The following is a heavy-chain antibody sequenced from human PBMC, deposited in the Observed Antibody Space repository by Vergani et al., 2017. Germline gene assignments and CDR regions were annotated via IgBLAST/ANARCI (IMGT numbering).Heavy chain of an antibody. D-gene: IGHD1-14*01. CDR1: GFAFSSYA. V-gene: IGHV3-23*01. CDR2: ISGSGGST. J-gene: IGHJ4*02. CDR3: AKVKVSRYYFDY. Sequence: EVQLLESGGGLVQPGGSLRLSCAASGFAFSSYAMSWVRQAPGKGLEWVSAISGSGGSTYYADSVKGRFTISRDNSKNTLYLQMNSLRAEDTAVYYCAKVKVSRYYFDYWGQGTLVTVSS.